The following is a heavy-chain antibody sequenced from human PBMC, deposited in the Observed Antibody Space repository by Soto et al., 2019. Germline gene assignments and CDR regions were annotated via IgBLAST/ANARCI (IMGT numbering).Heavy chain of an antibody. CDR1: GYTFTGHY. J-gene: IGHJ4*02. CDR3: GRGRSGQIVVFY. Sequence: QVQLVQSGAEVKKPGASVKVSCKASGYTFTGHYIHWVRQAPEQGPEWIGEIGPESGATRFAQKFQGRVTMTRDMSITTVYMELNNLTPDDTAVYYCGRGRSGQIVVFYWGQGTPGTVSS. CDR2: IGPESGAT. V-gene: IGHV1-2*02. D-gene: IGHD5-12*01.